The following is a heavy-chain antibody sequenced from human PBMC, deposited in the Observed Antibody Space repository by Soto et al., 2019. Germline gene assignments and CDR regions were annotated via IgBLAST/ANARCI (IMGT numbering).Heavy chain of an antibody. Sequence: SQTLSLTCVISGDSVSGNSAAWNWIRQSPSRGLEWLGRTYYRSKWYNDYAVSVKSRITVTPDTSKNQFSLHLNSVTPEDTAVYYCARDFTYYESSDSYFDYWGQGPMVTVYS. J-gene: IGHJ4*02. V-gene: IGHV6-1*01. CDR1: GDSVSGNSAA. CDR3: ARDFTYYESSDSYFDY. D-gene: IGHD3-16*01. CDR2: TYYRSKWYN.